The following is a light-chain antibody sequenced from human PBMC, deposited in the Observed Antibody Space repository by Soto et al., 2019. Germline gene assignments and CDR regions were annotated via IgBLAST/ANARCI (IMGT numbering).Light chain of an antibody. CDR1: SSDVGSYNY. Sequence: QSALTQPPSASGSPGQSVTISCTGTSSDVGSYNYISWYQQHPGKAPKLMIYEVSKRPSGVPDRFSGSKSGNTASLTVSGLQAEDEADYYCSSYAGSIFVVFGGGTTLTVL. V-gene: IGLV2-8*01. J-gene: IGLJ2*01. CDR2: EVS. CDR3: SSYAGSIFVV.